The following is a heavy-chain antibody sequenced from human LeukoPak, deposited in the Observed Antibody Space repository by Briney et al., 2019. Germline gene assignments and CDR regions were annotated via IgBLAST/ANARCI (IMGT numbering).Heavy chain of an antibody. CDR2: ISAYNGNT. V-gene: IGHV1-18*01. D-gene: IGHD6-19*01. J-gene: IGHJ4*02. Sequence: GASVKVSCKASGYTFTSSGISWVRQAPGQGLEWMGWISAYNGNTNYAQKLQGRVTMTTDTSTSTAYMELRSLRSDDTAVYYCARVFSSSCWYKGEPFFDYWGQGTLVTVSS. CDR1: GYTFTSSG. CDR3: ARVFSSSCWYKGEPFFDY.